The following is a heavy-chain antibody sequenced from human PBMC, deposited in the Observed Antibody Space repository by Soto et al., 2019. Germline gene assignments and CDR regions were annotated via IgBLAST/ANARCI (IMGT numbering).Heavy chain of an antibody. Sequence: PSETLSLTCTVSGGSISSGGYYRSWLRQLPGKGLEWIGIIYNSGTAYYNPSLQTRVTISLDTSRSQFSLKLNSVTAADSAVYFCARLEGLATISYYFDFWGPGALVTVSS. D-gene: IGHD3-9*01. J-gene: IGHJ4*02. CDR3: ARLEGLATISYYFDF. CDR2: IYNSGTA. V-gene: IGHV4-39*01. CDR1: GGSISSGGYY.